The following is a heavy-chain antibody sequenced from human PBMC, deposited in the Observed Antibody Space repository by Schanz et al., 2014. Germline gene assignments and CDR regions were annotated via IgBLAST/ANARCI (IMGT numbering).Heavy chain of an antibody. V-gene: IGHV3-23*01. CDR3: AREVGLYDRGWFDP. Sequence: EVKLLESGGHLVQPGGSLRLSCVASGFTFSTYAMSWVRQAPGKGPEWVSSLTGSGGGTYYADSVKGRFTISRDNSKNTLYLQMNSLRAEDTAVYYCAREVGLYDRGWFDPWGQGTLVTVSS. J-gene: IGHJ5*02. D-gene: IGHD3-22*01. CDR1: GFTFSTYA. CDR2: LTGSGGGT.